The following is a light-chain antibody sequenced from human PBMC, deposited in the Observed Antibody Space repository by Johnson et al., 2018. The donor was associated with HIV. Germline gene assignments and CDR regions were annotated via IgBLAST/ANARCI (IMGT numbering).Light chain of an antibody. CDR3: GTWDSSLSSYV. V-gene: IGLV1-51*02. CDR1: SSNIGNNY. J-gene: IGLJ1*01. Sequence: QAVLTQPPSVSAAPGQKVTISCSGSSSNIGNNYVSWYQQLPGTAPKLLIYENNKRPSGIPDRFSGSKSGTSATLGLTGLQTGDEADYYCGTWDSSLSSYVVGTGTKVTVL. CDR2: ENN.